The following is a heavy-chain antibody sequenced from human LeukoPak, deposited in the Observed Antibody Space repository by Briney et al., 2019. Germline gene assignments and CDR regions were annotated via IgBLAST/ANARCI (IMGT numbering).Heavy chain of an antibody. Sequence: PGGSLRLSCAASGFTFSDYYMSWMRQAPGKGLEWVSYISNSGSTIYYADSVKGRFTISRDNAKNSLYLQMNSLRAEDTAVYYCARDGDPYRHPAIGYWGQGTLVTVSS. CDR1: GFTFSDYY. V-gene: IGHV3-11*01. CDR2: ISNSGSTI. D-gene: IGHD3-16*01. J-gene: IGHJ4*02. CDR3: ARDGDPYRHPAIGY.